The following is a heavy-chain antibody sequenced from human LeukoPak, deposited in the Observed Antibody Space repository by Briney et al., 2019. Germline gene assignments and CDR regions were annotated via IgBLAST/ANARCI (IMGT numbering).Heavy chain of an antibody. CDR1: GGSISSGSYY. V-gene: IGHV4-61*02. D-gene: IGHD3-16*01. CDR2: IYTSGST. Sequence: SQTLSLTCTVSGGSISSGSYYWSWLRQPAGKGLEWIGRIYTSGSTNYNPSLKSRVTISVDTSKNQSSLKLSSVTAADTAVYYCARDASVWAIFDYWGQGTLVTVSS. J-gene: IGHJ4*02. CDR3: ARDASVWAIFDY.